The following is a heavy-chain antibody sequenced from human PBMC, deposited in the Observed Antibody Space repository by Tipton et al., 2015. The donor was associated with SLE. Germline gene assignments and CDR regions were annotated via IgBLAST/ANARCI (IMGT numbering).Heavy chain of an antibody. CDR1: GGSFTSGTYY. CDR2: IYTSGST. CDR3: ARGAYFYYDMDV. Sequence: TLSLTCTVSGGSFTSGTYYWSWIRQPAGKGLEWIGRIYTSGSTNYNPSLKSRVTISVDASKNQFSLNLSSVTAADTAVYYCARGAYFYYDMDVWVQGTTVIVSS. V-gene: IGHV4-61*02. D-gene: IGHD3-16*01. J-gene: IGHJ6*02.